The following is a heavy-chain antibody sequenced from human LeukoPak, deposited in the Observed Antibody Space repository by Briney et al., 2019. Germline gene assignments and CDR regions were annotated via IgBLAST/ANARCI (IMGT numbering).Heavy chain of an antibody. CDR2: ISAYYGNT. CDR1: GYTFTSYG. Sequence: GASVKVSCKASGYTFTSYGISWVRQAPGQGLEWMGWISAYYGNTNYAQKLQGRVTMTTDTSTSTAYMELRSLRSDDTAVYYCARIGLYYYYYYMDVWGKGTTVTISS. CDR3: ARIGLYYYYYYMDV. D-gene: IGHD3-22*01. J-gene: IGHJ6*03. V-gene: IGHV1-18*01.